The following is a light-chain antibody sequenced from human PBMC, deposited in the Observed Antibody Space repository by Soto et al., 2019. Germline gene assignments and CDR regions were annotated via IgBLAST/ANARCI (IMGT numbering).Light chain of an antibody. J-gene: IGLJ1*01. CDR1: SSNIGAGYD. Sequence: QSVLTQPPSVSGAPGQRVTISCTGSSSNIGAGYDVHWYLQLPGTAPKLLIYGNSNRPSGVPDRFSGSKSGTSASLAITGLQAEDEADYYCQSYDSSLREVFGTGTKVTVL. V-gene: IGLV1-40*01. CDR2: GNS. CDR3: QSYDSSLREV.